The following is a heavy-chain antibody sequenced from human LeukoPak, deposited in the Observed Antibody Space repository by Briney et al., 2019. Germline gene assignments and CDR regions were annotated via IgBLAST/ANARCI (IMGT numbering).Heavy chain of an antibody. CDR2: IKEDGSEK. V-gene: IGHV3-7*01. CDR1: GFTFSTSW. J-gene: IGHJ4*02. D-gene: IGHD6-6*01. Sequence: PGGSLRLSCAASGFTFSTSWMSWVRQAPGKGLEWVANIKEDGSEKYYVDSVKGRFTISRDNAKNSLYLQMNSLRAEDTAVYYCARKNSSSAGHFDYWGQGTLVTVSS. CDR3: ARKNSSSAGHFDY.